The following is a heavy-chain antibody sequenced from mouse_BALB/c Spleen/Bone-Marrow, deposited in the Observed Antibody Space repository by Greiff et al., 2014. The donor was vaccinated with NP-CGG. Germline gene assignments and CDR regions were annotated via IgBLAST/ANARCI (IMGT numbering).Heavy chain of an antibody. J-gene: IGHJ2*01. CDR2: INYSGXX. V-gene: IGHV3-2*02. Sequence: ESGPGLVKPSQSLSLTCTVTGYSITSDYAWNWIRQFPGNILGWVGFINYSGXXXXXXXLXXXXXXXRDTSKNQFFLQLNSVTTEDTATYYCAREGGNCPFDYWGQGTTLTVSS. D-gene: IGHD2-1*01. CDR3: AREGGNCPFDY. CDR1: GYSITSDYA.